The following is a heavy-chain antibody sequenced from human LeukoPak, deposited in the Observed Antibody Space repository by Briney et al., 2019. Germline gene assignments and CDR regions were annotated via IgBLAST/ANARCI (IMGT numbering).Heavy chain of an antibody. J-gene: IGHJ4*02. D-gene: IGHD3-3*01. CDR3: ARSGYSGYFNY. V-gene: IGHV3-74*01. CDR1: GFSFSGHW. CDR2: ISPTGSTT. Sequence: GSLRLSCTASGFSFSGHWMHWARQLPGKGLVWVSRISPTGSTTSYADSVKGRFTISRDNSKNTLYLQMNSLRAEDTAVYYCARSGYSGYFNYWGQGTLVTVSS.